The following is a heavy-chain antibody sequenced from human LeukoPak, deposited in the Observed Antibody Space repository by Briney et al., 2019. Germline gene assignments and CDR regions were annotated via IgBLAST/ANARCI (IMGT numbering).Heavy chain of an antibody. CDR1: GGSISSYY. Sequence: PSETLSLTCTVSGGSISSYYWSWIRQPPGKGLEWIGYIYYSGSTNYNPSLKSRVTISVDTSKNQFSLKLSSVTAADTAVYYCARGIPYYDFWCGPGDSYYFDYWGQGTLVTVSS. CDR2: IYYSGST. D-gene: IGHD3-3*01. V-gene: IGHV4-59*01. J-gene: IGHJ4*02. CDR3: ARGIPYYDFWCGPGDSYYFDY.